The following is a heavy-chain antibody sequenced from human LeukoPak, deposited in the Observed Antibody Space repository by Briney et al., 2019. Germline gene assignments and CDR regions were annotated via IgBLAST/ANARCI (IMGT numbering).Heavy chain of an antibody. V-gene: IGHV4-34*01. Sequence: SETLSLSCAVYGGSFSGYYWSWIRQPPGKGLEWVGEINHSGSTNYNPSLKSRVTISVDTSKNRFSLKLSSVTAADTAVYYCARRSGITGITPWFDPWGQGTLVTVSS. CDR3: ARRSGITGITPWFDP. CDR1: GGSFSGYY. CDR2: INHSGST. J-gene: IGHJ5*02. D-gene: IGHD1-7*01.